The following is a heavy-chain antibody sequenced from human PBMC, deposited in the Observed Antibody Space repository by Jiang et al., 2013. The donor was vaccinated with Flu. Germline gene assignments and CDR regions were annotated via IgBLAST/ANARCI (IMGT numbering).Heavy chain of an antibody. D-gene: IGHD5-12*01. CDR3: ARGRYSGYDRRVNFDY. CDR2: INHSGST. Sequence: GGSVQWLLLELDPPAPRKGLEWIGEINHSGSTNYNPSLKSRVTISVDTSKNQFSLKLSSVTAADTAVYYCARGRYSGYDRRVNFDYWGQGTLVTVSS. V-gene: IGHV4-34*01. CDR1: GGSVQWLL. J-gene: IGHJ4*02.